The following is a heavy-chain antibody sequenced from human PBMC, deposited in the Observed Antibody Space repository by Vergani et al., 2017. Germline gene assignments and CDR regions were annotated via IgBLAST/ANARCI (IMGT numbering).Heavy chain of an antibody. CDR3: ARNSHDYGDYYFDS. D-gene: IGHD4-17*01. V-gene: IGHV1-69*01. J-gene: IGHJ4*02. Sequence: QVQLVQSGAEVKRPGASVKVSCKSSGGSFGSYGITWVRQAPGQGLEWVGGIIPMLGTVNYAQRFEDRVTITADESTTTAYMALSRLRSEDTAVYYCARNSHDYGDYYFDSWGQGTLVTVSS. CDR2: IIPMLGTV. CDR1: GGSFGSYG.